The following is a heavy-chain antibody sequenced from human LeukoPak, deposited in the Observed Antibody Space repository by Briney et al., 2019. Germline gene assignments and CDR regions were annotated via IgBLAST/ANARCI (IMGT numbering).Heavy chain of an antibody. CDR2: INTDGSST. D-gene: IGHD3-3*01. CDR3: VKSGVDY. Sequence: GGSLRLSCAASGFTFSAKWVHWVRQAPGKGLVWVSRINTDGSSTNYADSVKGRFTISRDNAKNTVYLQMNSLRAEDTAVYYCVKSGVDYWGQGTLVTVSS. CDR1: GFTFSAKW. V-gene: IGHV3-74*01. J-gene: IGHJ4*02.